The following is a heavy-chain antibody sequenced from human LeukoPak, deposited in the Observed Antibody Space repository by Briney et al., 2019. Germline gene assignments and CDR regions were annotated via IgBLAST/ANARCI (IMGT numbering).Heavy chain of an antibody. CDR1: GYSISSGYY. Sequence: SETLSLTCTVSGYSISSGYYWGWIRQPPGKGLEWIGSIYYSGSTYYNPSLKSRVTISVDASKNQFSLRLSSVTAADTAVYYCARVSIFGVATIDYWGQGTLVTVSS. CDR3: ARVSIFGVATIDY. D-gene: IGHD3-3*01. V-gene: IGHV4-38-2*02. J-gene: IGHJ4*02. CDR2: IYYSGST.